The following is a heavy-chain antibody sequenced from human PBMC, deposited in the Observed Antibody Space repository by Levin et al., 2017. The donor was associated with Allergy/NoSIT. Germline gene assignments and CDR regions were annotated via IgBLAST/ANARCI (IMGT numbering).Heavy chain of an antibody. J-gene: IGHJ4*02. CDR2: IRQNTEDK. CDR1: GITFDDHW. CDR3: ARGDRGAY. V-gene: IGHV3-7*01. Sequence: PGGSLRLSCLISGITFDDHWMGWVRQAPGKGLEWVAIIRQNTEDKQYLDSVRGRFTISRDNAKNSLFLQMNSLRVEDTALYYCARGDRGAYWGQGTLVTVSS. D-gene: IGHD3-16*01.